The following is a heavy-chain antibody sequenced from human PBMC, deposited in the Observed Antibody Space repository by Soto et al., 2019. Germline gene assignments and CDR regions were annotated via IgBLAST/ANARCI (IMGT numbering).Heavy chain of an antibody. CDR1: GFTFSSNG. J-gene: IGHJ6*02. Sequence: PGGSLRLSCAASGFTFSSNGMHWVRQPPGKGLEWVALIAYDGSKTYYGDSVRGRFTISRDNSENTLYLQMNSLRAEDTAVYYCARGDYYYYGMDVWGQGTTVTVSS. CDR3: ARGDYYYYGMDV. V-gene: IGHV3-30*03. CDR2: IAYDGSKT.